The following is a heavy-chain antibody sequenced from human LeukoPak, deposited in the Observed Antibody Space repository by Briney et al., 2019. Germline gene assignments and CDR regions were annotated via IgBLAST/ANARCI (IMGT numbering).Heavy chain of an antibody. CDR2: IYSGGST. CDR3: ARERKLERRDYYYYMDV. V-gene: IGHV3-53*01. Sequence: GGSLRLSCAASGSTVSSNYMSWVRQAPGKGLEWVSVIYSGGSTYYADSVKGRFTISRDNSKNTLYLQMNSLRAEDTAVYYCARERKLERRDYYYYMDVWGKGTTVTISS. CDR1: GSTVSSNY. D-gene: IGHD1-1*01. J-gene: IGHJ6*03.